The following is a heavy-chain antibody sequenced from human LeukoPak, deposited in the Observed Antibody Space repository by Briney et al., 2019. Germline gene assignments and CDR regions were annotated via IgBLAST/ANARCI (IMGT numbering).Heavy chain of an antibody. D-gene: IGHD6-13*01. CDR1: GGSISSYY. V-gene: IGHV4-59*01. J-gene: IGHJ4*02. Sequence: PSETLSLTCTVSGGSISSYYWSWIRQPPGKGLEWIGYIYYSGSTNYNPSLKSRVTISVDTSKNQFSLELSSVTAADTAVYYCAREAPPIAAAGFDYWGQGTLVTVSS. CDR2: IYYSGST. CDR3: AREAPPIAAAGFDY.